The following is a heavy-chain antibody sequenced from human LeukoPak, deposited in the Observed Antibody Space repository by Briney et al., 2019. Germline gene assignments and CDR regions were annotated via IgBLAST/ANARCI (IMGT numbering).Heavy chain of an antibody. Sequence: SETLSLTCTISGRSISSGGYYWSWIRQPPGKGLEWIGYIYHSGSTYYNPSLKSRVTISVDRSKNQFSLKLSSVTAADTAVYYCARDPGVTYYYGMDVWGQGTTVTVSS. CDR2: IYHSGST. CDR1: GRSISSGGYY. CDR3: ARDPGVTYYYGMDV. V-gene: IGHV4-30-2*01. D-gene: IGHD2-21*02. J-gene: IGHJ6*02.